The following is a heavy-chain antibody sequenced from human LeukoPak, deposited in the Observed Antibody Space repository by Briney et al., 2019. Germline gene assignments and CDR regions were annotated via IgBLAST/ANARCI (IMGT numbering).Heavy chain of an antibody. V-gene: IGHV4-38-2*02. D-gene: IGHD2-2*01. Sequence: PSETLSLTCTVSGYSISTGYYWDWIRQPPGKGLEWIGTFYHGGSTYYNPSLKSRVTISVDTSKNQFSLKLSSVTAADTAVYYCARLLVFGSSKTFDPWGQGTLVTVSS. CDR1: GYSISTGYY. CDR2: FYHGGST. J-gene: IGHJ5*02. CDR3: ARLLVFGSSKTFDP.